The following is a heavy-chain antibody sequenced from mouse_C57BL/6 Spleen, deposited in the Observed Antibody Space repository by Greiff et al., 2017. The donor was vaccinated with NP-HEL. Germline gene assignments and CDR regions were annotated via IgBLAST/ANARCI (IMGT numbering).Heavy chain of an antibody. CDR1: GYSFTSGYY. CDR2: ISYDGSN. CDR3: AVTTFDWYFDV. Sequence: EVQLVESGPGLVKPSQSLSLTCSVTGYSFTSGYYWNWIRQFPGNKLEWMGYISYDGSNNYNPSFKNRITITRDTSKNQSFLKLNAVTTEDSATYYCAVTTFDWYFDVWGTGTTVTVSS. J-gene: IGHJ1*03. D-gene: IGHD1-1*01. V-gene: IGHV3-6*01.